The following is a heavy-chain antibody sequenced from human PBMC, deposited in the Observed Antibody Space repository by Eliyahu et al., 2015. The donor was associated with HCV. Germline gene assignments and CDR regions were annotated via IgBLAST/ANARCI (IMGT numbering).Heavy chain of an antibody. Sequence: QVQVVESGGGVVQPGRSLRLSCAGSGFTFSNYGMHWVRQAPGKGLEWVAAISYDGTNKYYSDSVKGRFIISRDNSKTSLYLQMNSLRAEDTAIYYCAKDGVAVASALNWFDPWGQGTLVTVSS. CDR1: GFTFSNYG. V-gene: IGHV3-30*18. J-gene: IGHJ5*02. CDR2: ISYDGTNK. D-gene: IGHD6-19*01. CDR3: AKDGVAVASALNWFDP.